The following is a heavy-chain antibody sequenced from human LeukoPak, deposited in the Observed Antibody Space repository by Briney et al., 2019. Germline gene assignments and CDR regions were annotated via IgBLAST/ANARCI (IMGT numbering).Heavy chain of an antibody. V-gene: IGHV3-33*06. CDR2: IWYDGSNK. CDR3: AKEDYGDHTGYNWFDP. J-gene: IGHJ5*02. Sequence: GGSLRLSCTASGFTFSSYGMHWVRQAPGKGLEWVAVIWYDGSNKYYADSVKGRFTISRDNSKNTLYLQMNSLRAEDTAVYYCAKEDYGDHTGYNWFDPWGQGTLVTVSS. D-gene: IGHD4-17*01. CDR1: GFTFSSYG.